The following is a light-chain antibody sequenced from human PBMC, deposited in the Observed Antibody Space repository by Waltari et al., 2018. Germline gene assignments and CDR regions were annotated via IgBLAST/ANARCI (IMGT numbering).Light chain of an antibody. CDR1: QSITSN. J-gene: IGKJ4*01. Sequence: EIVLTHSPVILSVSPGERTTLSCRASQSITSNLAWYQQKPGQSPRLLIYGASIRAAGIPARFSGSVSGTEFTLTISSLQSEDFAVYYCQQYNNWLPLTFGGGTKVEIK. CDR3: QQYNNWLPLT. CDR2: GAS. V-gene: IGKV3-15*01.